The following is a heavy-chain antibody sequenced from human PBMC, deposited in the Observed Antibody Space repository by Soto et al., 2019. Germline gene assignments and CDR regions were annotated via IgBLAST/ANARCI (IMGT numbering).Heavy chain of an antibody. D-gene: IGHD6-25*01. V-gene: IGHV4-31*03. CDR2: IYYSGST. Sequence: QVQLQESGPGLVKPSQTLSLTCTVSGGSISSGGYYWSWIRQHPGKGLEWIGYIYYSGSTYYNPSLKSRVTISVDTSKNQFSLKLSSVTAAHTAVYYCAREAAGILNWFDPWGQGTLVTVSS. CDR1: GGSISSGGYY. CDR3: AREAAGILNWFDP. J-gene: IGHJ5*02.